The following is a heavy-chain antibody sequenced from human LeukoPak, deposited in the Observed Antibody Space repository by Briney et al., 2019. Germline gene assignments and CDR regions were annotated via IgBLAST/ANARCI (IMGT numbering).Heavy chain of an antibody. V-gene: IGHV3-48*01. CDR3: ARTIDY. Sequence: GGSLRLSCAVSGYTFSSYSMNWVRQAPGKGLEWVSYISTSGSPIYYADSVKGRFTISRDNAKNSLYLQMNSLRAEDTAVYYCARTIDYWGQGTLVTVSS. CDR1: GYTFSSYS. CDR2: ISTSGSPI. J-gene: IGHJ4*02.